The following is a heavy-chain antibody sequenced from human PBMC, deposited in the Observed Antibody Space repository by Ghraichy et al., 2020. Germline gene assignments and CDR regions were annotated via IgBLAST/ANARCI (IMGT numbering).Heavy chain of an antibody. CDR2: IDQSGST. V-gene: IGHV4-34*01. CDR3: AGGSDHGGWELAHY. J-gene: IGHJ4*02. D-gene: IGHD1-26*01. CDR1: GGSFSNYY. Sequence: SETLSLTCAVYGGSFSNYYWTWIRQPPGKGLQWIGEIDQSGSTNYSPSLKSRVTISIDTSINQFSLKLSSVTAADTAIYYCAGGSDHGGWELAHYWGQGTLVTVSS.